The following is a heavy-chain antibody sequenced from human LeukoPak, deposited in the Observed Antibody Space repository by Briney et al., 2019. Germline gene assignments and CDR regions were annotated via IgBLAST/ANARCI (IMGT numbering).Heavy chain of an antibody. D-gene: IGHD6-13*01. CDR3: AKDEQPSSWYPQYFQH. CDR1: GYTFTSYG. V-gene: IGHV1-18*01. J-gene: IGHJ1*01. Sequence: ASVKVSCKASGYTFTSYGISWVRQAPGQGLEWMGWISAYNGNTNYAQKLQGRVTMTTDTSTSTAYMELRSLRSDDTAVYYCAKDEQPSSWYPQYFQHWGQGTLVTVSS. CDR2: ISAYNGNT.